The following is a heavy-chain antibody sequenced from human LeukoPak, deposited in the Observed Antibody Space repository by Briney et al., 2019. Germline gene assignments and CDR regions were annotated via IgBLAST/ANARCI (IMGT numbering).Heavy chain of an antibody. Sequence: PGGSLRLSCAASGVSFSTTWMHWVRQAPGKGLMWVSHVSSDGSRTYADSVKGRFTVSRDNNKDMVYLQMSSLRAEDTAVYYCARGPLSSTWLYNWFDPWGQGTLVTVSS. J-gene: IGHJ5*02. CDR2: VSSDGSRT. V-gene: IGHV3-74*01. CDR3: ARGPLSSTWLYNWFDP. CDR1: GVSFSTTW. D-gene: IGHD6-13*01.